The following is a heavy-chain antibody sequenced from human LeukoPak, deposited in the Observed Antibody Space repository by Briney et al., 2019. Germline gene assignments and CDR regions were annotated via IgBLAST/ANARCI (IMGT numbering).Heavy chain of an antibody. D-gene: IGHD3-9*01. CDR1: GFTFGSYD. J-gene: IGHJ4*02. CDR2: ISAGGDST. Sequence: GGSLRLSCTASGFTFGSYDMNWVRQAPGKGLEWVSGISAGGDSTYYADTVKGRFTTSRDNSKNTLYLQMNSLRAEDTAVYYCAKRDYDILTGYYHAYWGQGTLLTVSS. CDR3: AKRDYDILTGYYHAY. V-gene: IGHV3-23*01.